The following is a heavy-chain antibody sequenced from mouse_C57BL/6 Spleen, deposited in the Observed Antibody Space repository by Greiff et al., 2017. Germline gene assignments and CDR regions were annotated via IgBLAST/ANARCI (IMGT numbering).Heavy chain of an antibody. CDR1: GFTFSSYG. D-gene: IGHD4-1*01. V-gene: IGHV5-6*02. CDR3: ARHHNGDGDY. CDR2: ISSGGSYT. Sequence: EVKLVESGGDLVKPGGSLKLSCEASGFTFSSYGLSWVRQTPDQRLEWVATISSGGSYTYYPDSVKGRFTSSRNNAKNTLSLQLSCLESENTAMFYYARHHNGDGDYWGQGTTLTVSS. J-gene: IGHJ2*01.